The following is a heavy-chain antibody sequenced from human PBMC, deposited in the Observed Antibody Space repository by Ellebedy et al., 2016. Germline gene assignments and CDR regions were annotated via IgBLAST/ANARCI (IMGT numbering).Heavy chain of an antibody. CDR2: ISAYNGNT. J-gene: IGHJ4*02. D-gene: IGHD2-15*01. CDR1: GYTLTSYG. V-gene: IGHV1-18*04. CDR3: ARSGYCSGGTCYDLDY. Sequence: ASVKVSCKASGYTLTSYGISWVRQAPGQGLEWMGWISAYNGNTNYVEKFQGRVTMTTDTSTSTAYMELRSLRSDDTAVYYCARSGYCSGGTCYDLDYWGQGTLVTVSS.